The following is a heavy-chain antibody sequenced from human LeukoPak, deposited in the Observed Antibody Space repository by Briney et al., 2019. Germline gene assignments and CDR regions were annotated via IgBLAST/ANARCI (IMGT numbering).Heavy chain of an antibody. D-gene: IGHD5-24*01. CDR1: GYTVTSYG. CDR3: AREGGGETATIHLNWFDP. CDR2: VIPIFGTA. J-gene: IGHJ5*02. V-gene: IGHV1-69*13. Sequence: ASVKVSCKAAGYTVTSYGISWGRQAPGQGHEWMGGVIPIFGTANYAQKFQGRVTITADESTSTAYMELSSLRSEDTAVYYCAREGGGETATIHLNWFDPWGQGTLVTVSS.